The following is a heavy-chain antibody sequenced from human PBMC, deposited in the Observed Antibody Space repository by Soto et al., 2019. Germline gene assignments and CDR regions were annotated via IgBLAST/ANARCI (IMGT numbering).Heavy chain of an antibody. D-gene: IGHD3-10*01. CDR2: VTGSGGTT. V-gene: IGHV3-23*01. Sequence: EVQLLESGGGLVQPGGSLRLSCAASGFTFNNYGMSWVRQAPGKGLEWVSAVTGSGGTTYYADFVKGRFTISRDNSKNPLDLQMNSLRAEDTAVYFFSSVSCYNRGHAGFEIWGLGTMVTVSS. J-gene: IGHJ3*02. CDR1: GFTFNNYG. CDR3: SSVSCYNRGHAGFEI.